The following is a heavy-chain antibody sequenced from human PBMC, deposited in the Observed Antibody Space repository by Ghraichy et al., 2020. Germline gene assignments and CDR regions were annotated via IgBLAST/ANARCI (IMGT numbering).Heavy chain of an antibody. CDR2: IYYSGSP. Sequence: ESLNISCAVSGGSISSSSYYWGWIRQPPGNGLEWIGSIYYSGSPYYNSSLKSRLTISVDTSKNQFSLKLSSVTAADTAVYSCARHPVRYSSSPLRLAMDVGGEGTKVTVSS. CDR3: ARHPVRYSSSPLRLAMDV. V-gene: IGHV4-39*01. D-gene: IGHD6-6*01. CDR1: GGSISSSSYY. J-gene: IGHJ6*04.